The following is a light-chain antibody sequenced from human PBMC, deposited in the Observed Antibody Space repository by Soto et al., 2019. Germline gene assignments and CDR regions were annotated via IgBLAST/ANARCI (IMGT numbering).Light chain of an antibody. CDR1: SSEVGKYDR. J-gene: IGLJ1*01. Sequence: QSALTQPPSVSGSPGQSVTISCTGTSSEVGKYDRVSWYQQPPGTALKLIIYEVTNRPSGFPARFSGSKSGNTALLTISGLQSEDEADYYCSSYTSTSRYVFGAGTKVTVL. CDR2: EVT. CDR3: SSYTSTSRYV. V-gene: IGLV2-18*02.